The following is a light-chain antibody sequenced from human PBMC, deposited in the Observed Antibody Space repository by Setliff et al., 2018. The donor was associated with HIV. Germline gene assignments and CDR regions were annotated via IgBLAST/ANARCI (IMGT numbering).Light chain of an antibody. CDR2: KDN. CDR3: SSYAITNTVP. CDR1: NNNLGSYNL. Sequence: QSVLTQPASVSGSPGHSITISCTGSNNNLGSYNLVSWYQQLPGKAPKLLIYKDNKRPSGISNRFSGSKSGYTASLTISGLQADDEADYYCSSYAITNTVPFGTGTKV. J-gene: IGLJ1*01. V-gene: IGLV2-14*02.